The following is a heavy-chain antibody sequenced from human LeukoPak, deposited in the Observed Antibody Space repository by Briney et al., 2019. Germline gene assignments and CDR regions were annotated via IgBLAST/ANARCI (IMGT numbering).Heavy chain of an antibody. V-gene: IGHV4-34*01. CDR1: GGSFSGYY. J-gene: IGHJ4*02. CDR3: ARVAEYQSDY. Sequence: SETLSLTCAVYGGSFSGYYWSWIRQPPGKGLEWIGEINHSGSTNYNPSLKSRVIISVDTSKNQFSLKLSSVTAADTAVYYCARVAEYQSDYWGQGTLVTVSS. CDR2: INHSGST. D-gene: IGHD2-2*01.